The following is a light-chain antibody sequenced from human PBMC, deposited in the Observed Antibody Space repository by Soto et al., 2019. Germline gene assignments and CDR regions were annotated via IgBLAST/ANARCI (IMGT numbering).Light chain of an antibody. Sequence: DIQMTQSPSSLSASVGDRVTITFRASQSISSYLNWYQQKPGKAPKLLIYAASSLQSGVPSRFSGSGSGTDFTLTISSLHPEDFATYYCQQLNSYPITFGQGTRLEIK. CDR3: QQLNSYPIT. CDR1: QSISSY. CDR2: AAS. J-gene: IGKJ5*01. V-gene: IGKV1-39*01.